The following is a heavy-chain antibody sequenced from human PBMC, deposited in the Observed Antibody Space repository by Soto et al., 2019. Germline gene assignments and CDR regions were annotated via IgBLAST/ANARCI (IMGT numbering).Heavy chain of an antibody. CDR2: ISYDGSNK. D-gene: IGHD1-26*01. Sequence: GGSLRLSCAASGFTFSSYAMHWVRQAPGKGLEWVAVISYDGSNKYYADSVKGRFTISRDNSKNTLYLQMNSLRAEDTAVYYCARDLRGVGAPQDYWGQGTLVTVSS. V-gene: IGHV3-30-3*01. CDR3: ARDLRGVGAPQDY. CDR1: GFTFSSYA. J-gene: IGHJ4*02.